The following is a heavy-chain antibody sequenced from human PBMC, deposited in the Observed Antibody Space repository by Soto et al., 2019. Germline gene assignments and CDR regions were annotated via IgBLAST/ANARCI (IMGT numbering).Heavy chain of an antibody. CDR2: IWYDGSNK. CDR3: ARGGDILTVGGWVDK. D-gene: IGHD3-9*01. V-gene: IGHV3-33*01. J-gene: IGHJ4*02. Sequence: QVQLVESGGGVVQPGRSLRLSCAASGFTFSSYGMHWVRQAPGKGLEWVAVIWYDGSNKYYADSVKGRFTISRDNSKNTLYLQMNSLRADGTAVYYCARGGDILTVGGWVDKWGPGTLVTVSS. CDR1: GFTFSSYG.